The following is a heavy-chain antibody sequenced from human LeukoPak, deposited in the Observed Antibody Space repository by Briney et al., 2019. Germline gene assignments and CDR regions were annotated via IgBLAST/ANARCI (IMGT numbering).Heavy chain of an antibody. D-gene: IGHD6-19*01. Sequence: ASVKVSCKVSGYTLTELSMHWVRQAPGKGLEWMGGFDPEDGETIYAQKFQGRVTTTEDTSTDTAYMELSSLRSDDTAVYYCAREGAVAGTPSDYWGQGTLVTVSS. CDR1: GYTLTELS. CDR2: FDPEDGET. V-gene: IGHV1-24*01. J-gene: IGHJ4*02. CDR3: AREGAVAGTPSDY.